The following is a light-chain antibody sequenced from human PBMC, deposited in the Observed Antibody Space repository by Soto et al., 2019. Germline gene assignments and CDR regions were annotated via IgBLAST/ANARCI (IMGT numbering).Light chain of an antibody. CDR3: QQYGSSGT. Sequence: ELVLTQSPGTLSLSPGERATLSCRASQSVSNNYLAWYQQKPGHAPRLLIDGASNRATGIPDRCSGSGSGTDFTLTISRLEPEDFAVYYCQQYGSSGTFGQGTKVDIK. V-gene: IGKV3-20*01. CDR2: GAS. CDR1: QSVSNNY. J-gene: IGKJ1*01.